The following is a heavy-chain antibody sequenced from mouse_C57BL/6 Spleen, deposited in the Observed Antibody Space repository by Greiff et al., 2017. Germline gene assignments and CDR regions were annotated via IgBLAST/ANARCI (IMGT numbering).Heavy chain of an antibody. Sequence: VQLQQPGAELVRPGASVKLSCTASGFNIKDYYMHWVKQRPEQGLEWIGRIDPEDGDTEYDPKFQGKATMTADPSSNTAYLQLSSLTSGDTAGYYCTAFRGYGSSSAGFAYWGQGTLVTVSA. CDR1: GFNIKDYY. J-gene: IGHJ3*01. CDR3: TAFRGYGSSSAGFAY. V-gene: IGHV14-1*01. D-gene: IGHD1-1*01. CDR2: IDPEDGDT.